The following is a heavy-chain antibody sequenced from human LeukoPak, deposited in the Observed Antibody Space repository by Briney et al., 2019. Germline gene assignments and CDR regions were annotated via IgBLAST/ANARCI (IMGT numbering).Heavy chain of an antibody. CDR3: ARIGSHCSGTSCYGDY. CDR1: GVSISDYY. CDR2: INHGGSS. D-gene: IGHD2-2*01. J-gene: IGHJ4*02. Sequence: SETLSLTCSVSGVSISDYYWSWIRQPPGKGLEWIGEINHGGSSDYNPSLRSRVTISVDASKNQFSLRLSSVTAADTAVYYCARIGSHCSGTSCYGDYWGQGALVTVSS. V-gene: IGHV4-34*01.